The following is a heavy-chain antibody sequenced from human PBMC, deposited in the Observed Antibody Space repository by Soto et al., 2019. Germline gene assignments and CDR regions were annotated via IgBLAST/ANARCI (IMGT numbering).Heavy chain of an antibody. J-gene: IGHJ6*02. V-gene: IGHV4-30-2*01. Sequence: PSETLSLTCAVSGGSISSGGYSWSWIRQPPGKGLEWIGYIYHSGNTYYNHSLKNRVTISVDTSKKQFSLKLSSVTAADMAVYYCARRAITFGGVIVRYGMDVWGQGTTVT. D-gene: IGHD3-16*02. CDR1: GGSISSGGYS. CDR2: IYHSGNT. CDR3: ARRAITFGGVIVRYGMDV.